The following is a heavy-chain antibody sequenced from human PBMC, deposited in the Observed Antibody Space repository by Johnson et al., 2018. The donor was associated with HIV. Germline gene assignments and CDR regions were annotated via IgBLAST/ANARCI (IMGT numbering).Heavy chain of an antibody. CDR3: ARQGGRVFYAFDI. V-gene: IGHV3-30*19. CDR1: GFTFSSYG. Sequence: QVQLVEYGGGVVQPGRSLRLSCAASGFTFSSYGMHWVRQAPGKGLEWVAFISYDGSNKYYADSVKGRFTISRDNSKNTLYLQMNSLRAEDTAVYYCARQGGRVFYAFDIWGPGTMVTVSS. J-gene: IGHJ3*02. D-gene: IGHD3-16*01. CDR2: ISYDGSNK.